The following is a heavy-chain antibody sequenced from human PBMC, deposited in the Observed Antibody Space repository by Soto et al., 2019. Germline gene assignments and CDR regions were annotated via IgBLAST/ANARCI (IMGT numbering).Heavy chain of an antibody. Sequence: QVQLVESGGGVVQPGRFLRLSCAASGFTFSSYGMHWVRQAPGKGLEWVAVISYDGSNKYYADSVKGRFTISRDNSKNSLYLQMSSLRAEYTAVYYCAKGPSYCGGDCYPGWFDPWCQGSLVTVSS. CDR2: ISYDGSNK. CDR3: AKGPSYCGGDCYPGWFDP. J-gene: IGHJ5*02. CDR1: GFTFSSYG. V-gene: IGHV3-30*18. D-gene: IGHD2-21*02.